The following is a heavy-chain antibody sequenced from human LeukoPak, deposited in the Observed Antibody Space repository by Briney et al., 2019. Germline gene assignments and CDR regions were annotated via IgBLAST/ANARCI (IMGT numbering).Heavy chain of an antibody. Sequence: GGSLRLCCSASGFTFSSFAMHWIRQAQGQGLDYVSAINSNGDITDYADSVKGRFTISRDNSKNTLYLQMSSLRAEDTAIYYCVKSPHASSSYFYYWGQGSLVTVSS. D-gene: IGHD6-13*01. CDR1: GFTFSSFA. J-gene: IGHJ4*02. V-gene: IGHV3-64D*09. CDR2: INSNGDIT. CDR3: VKSPHASSSYFYY.